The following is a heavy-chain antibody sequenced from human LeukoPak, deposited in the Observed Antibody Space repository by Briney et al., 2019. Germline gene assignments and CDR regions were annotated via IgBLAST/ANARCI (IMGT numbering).Heavy chain of an antibody. CDR2: INPSGGST. CDR3: ARGRKGSESDY. V-gene: IGHV1-46*01. J-gene: IGHJ4*02. CDR1: GYTFTSYY. Sequence: ASVKVSCKASGYTFTSYYMHWVRQAPGQGLEWMGIINPSGGSTSYAQKFQGRVTMTRDTSTSTVYMELSSVTAADTAVYYCARGRKGSESDYWGQGTLVTVSS.